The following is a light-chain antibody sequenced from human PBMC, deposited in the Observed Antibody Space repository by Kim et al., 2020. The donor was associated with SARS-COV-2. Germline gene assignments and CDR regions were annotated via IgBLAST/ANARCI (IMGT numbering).Light chain of an antibody. CDR3: SSYGGMNGLL. Sequence: QSALTQPTSASGSPGQSVTISCTGSSSDVGGYKYVSWYQQHPGKAPKLMIYDVTKRPSGVPDRFSGSKSGNTASLTVSGLQAEDEADYYCSSYGGMNGLLFGGGTQLTVL. J-gene: IGLJ2*01. V-gene: IGLV2-8*01. CDR2: DVT. CDR1: SSDVGGYKY.